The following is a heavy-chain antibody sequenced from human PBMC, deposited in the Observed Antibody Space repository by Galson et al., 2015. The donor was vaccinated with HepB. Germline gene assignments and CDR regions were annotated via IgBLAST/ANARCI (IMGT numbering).Heavy chain of an antibody. D-gene: IGHD3-3*01. CDR2: ISYDGSNK. CDR1: GFTFSSYA. Sequence: SLRLSCAASGFTFSSYAMHWVRQAPGKGLEWVAVISYDGSNKYYADSVKGRFTISRGNSKNTLYLQMNSLRAEDTAVYYCARDGGKYYDFWSGLFDYWGQGTLVTVSS. V-gene: IGHV3-30-3*01. CDR3: ARDGGKYYDFWSGLFDY. J-gene: IGHJ4*02.